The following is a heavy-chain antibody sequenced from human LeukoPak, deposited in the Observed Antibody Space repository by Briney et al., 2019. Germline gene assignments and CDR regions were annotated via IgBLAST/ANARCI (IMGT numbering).Heavy chain of an antibody. CDR2: LSSSSSYM. CDR3: ARGDNSGWYFYYFDY. Sequence: PGGSLRLSCAASGFTLSSYSMNWVRQAPGEGLEWGSSLSSSSSYMYSTDSMKGRFTISRDNAKNSLYLQMNSLRAEDTAVYYCARGDNSGWYFYYFDYWGQGTLVTVSS. V-gene: IGHV3-21*01. CDR1: GFTLSSYS. J-gene: IGHJ4*02. D-gene: IGHD6-19*01.